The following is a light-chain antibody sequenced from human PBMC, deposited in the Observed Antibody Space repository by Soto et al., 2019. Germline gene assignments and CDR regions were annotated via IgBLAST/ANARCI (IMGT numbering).Light chain of an antibody. J-gene: IGKJ5*01. CDR1: QSLLHSNGKTY. Sequence: DLVITHTPLSLSVTHLHPASIPCKGRQSLLHSNGKTYLYWYLQKPGQPPHLLIYEVSNRFSGVPDRFSGSGSGTDFTLTISRLEPEDFAVFYCQQYGSSITFGQGTRLEI. V-gene: IGKV2D-29*01. CDR3: QQYGSSIT. CDR2: EVS.